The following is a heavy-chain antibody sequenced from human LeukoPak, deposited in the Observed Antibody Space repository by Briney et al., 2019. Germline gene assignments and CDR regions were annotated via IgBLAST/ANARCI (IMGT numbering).Heavy chain of an antibody. J-gene: IGHJ5*02. CDR2: INHSGST. Sequence: ASETLSLTCAVYGGSFSGYYWSWIRQPPGKGLEWIGEINHSGSTNYNPSLKSRVTISVDTSKNQFSLKLSSVTAADTAVYYCAREPRGGVDTVALDNNKFDPWGQGTLVTVSS. V-gene: IGHV4-34*01. CDR3: AREPRGGVDTVALDNNKFDP. CDR1: GGSFSGYY. D-gene: IGHD5-18*01.